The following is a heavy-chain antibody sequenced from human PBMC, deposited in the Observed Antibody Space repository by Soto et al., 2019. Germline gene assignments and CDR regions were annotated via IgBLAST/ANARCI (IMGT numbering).Heavy chain of an antibody. Sequence: QVQLQESGPGLVKPSETLSLTCGVSSYSMSSYYWTWIRLSPGTGLEWIGYIYYSGITKYNPSLESRVTMSVDRSTRQFALKLTSVTAADTGIYYCARGHHGRYGERNYFDYWGQGTPVTVSS. J-gene: IGHJ4*02. D-gene: IGHD4-17*01. CDR3: ARGHHGRYGERNYFDY. V-gene: IGHV4-59*01. CDR2: IYYSGIT. CDR1: SYSMSSYY.